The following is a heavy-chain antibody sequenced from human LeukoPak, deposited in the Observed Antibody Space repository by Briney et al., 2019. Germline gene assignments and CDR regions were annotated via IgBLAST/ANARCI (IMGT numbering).Heavy chain of an antibody. CDR3: ARAPIWVAARLFELQH. J-gene: IGHJ1*01. CDR1: GYTFTGYY. V-gene: IGHV1-2*02. D-gene: IGHD6-6*01. CDR2: IYPNSGGT. Sequence: ASVKVSCKASGYTFTGYYMHWVRQAPGQGLEWMGWIYPNSGGTNYAQKFQGRVTMTRDTSISTAYMELSRLRSDDTAVYYCARAPIWVAARLFELQHWGQGTLVTVSS.